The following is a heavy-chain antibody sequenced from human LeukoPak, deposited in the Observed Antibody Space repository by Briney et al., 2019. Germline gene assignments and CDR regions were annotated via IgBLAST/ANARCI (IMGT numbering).Heavy chain of an antibody. CDR2: INPFTGFA. CDR3: VPTPEAYTSNWNV. D-gene: IGHD6-13*01. J-gene: IGHJ4*02. Sequence: GASVKVSCKASGYNFVDDYMLWVRQAPGQGLEWMGWINPFTGFANYAPKFQVRVTVTRDTSISTAYLEVRRLRFDDTAVYYCVPTPEAYTSNWNVWGQGTLVTVSS. V-gene: IGHV1-2*02. CDR1: GYNFVDDY.